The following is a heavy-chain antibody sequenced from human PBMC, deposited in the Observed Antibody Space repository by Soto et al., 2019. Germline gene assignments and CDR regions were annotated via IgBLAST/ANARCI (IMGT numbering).Heavy chain of an antibody. CDR1: GFTFSSYG. CDR2: IWYDGSNK. CDR3: ARWVIAAAGFAY. Sequence: GGALRLSCAASGFTFSSYGMHWVRQAPGKGLEWVAVIWYDGSNKYYADSVKGRFTISRDNSKNTLYLQMNSLRAEDTAVYYCARWVIAAAGFAYWGQGTLVTVSS. J-gene: IGHJ4*02. D-gene: IGHD6-13*01. V-gene: IGHV3-33*01.